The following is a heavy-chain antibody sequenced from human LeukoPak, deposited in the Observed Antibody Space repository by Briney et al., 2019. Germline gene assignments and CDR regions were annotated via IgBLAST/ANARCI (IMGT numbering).Heavy chain of an antibody. V-gene: IGHV1-69*06. CDR3: ASTTITQGVFDY. CDR1: GGTFSSYA. J-gene: IGHJ4*02. D-gene: IGHD5-12*01. Sequence: SVKVSCKASGGTFSSYAISWVRQAPGQGLEWMGGIIPIFGTANYAQKFQGRVTITADKSTSTAYMELRSLRSDDTAVYYCASTTITQGVFDYWGQGTLVTVSS. CDR2: IIPIFGTA.